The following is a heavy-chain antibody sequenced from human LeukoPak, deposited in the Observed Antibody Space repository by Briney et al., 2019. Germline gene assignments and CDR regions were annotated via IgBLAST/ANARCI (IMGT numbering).Heavy chain of an antibody. J-gene: IGHJ4*02. CDR1: GGTFSSYA. V-gene: IGHV1-69*05. CDR3: ARGVLLWFGELLPFDY. D-gene: IGHD3-10*01. CDR2: IIPIFGTA. Sequence: SVKVSCKASGGTFSSYAISWVRQAPGQGLEWMGGIIPIFGTANYAQKFQGRVTITTDESTSTAYMELSSLRSEDTAVYYCARGVLLWFGELLPFDYWGQGTLVTVSS.